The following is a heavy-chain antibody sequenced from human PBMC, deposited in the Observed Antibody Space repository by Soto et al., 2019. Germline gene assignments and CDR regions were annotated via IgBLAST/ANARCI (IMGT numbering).Heavy chain of an antibody. CDR1: GFTFSSYG. Sequence: GGSLRLSCAASGFTFSSYGMHWVRQAPGKGLEWVAVISYDGSNKYYADSVKGRFTISRDNSKNTLYLQMNSLRAEDTAVYYCAAQGVWELLPSSYYYYYGMDVWGQGTTVTVSS. CDR3: AAQGVWELLPSSYYYYYGMDV. D-gene: IGHD1-26*01. CDR2: ISYDGSNK. V-gene: IGHV3-30*03. J-gene: IGHJ6*02.